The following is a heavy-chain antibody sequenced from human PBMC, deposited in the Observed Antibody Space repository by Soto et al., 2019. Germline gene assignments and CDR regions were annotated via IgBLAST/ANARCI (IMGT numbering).Heavy chain of an antibody. CDR2: ISYDGSNK. J-gene: IGHJ1*01. D-gene: IGHD3-22*01. CDR1: GFTFSSYA. Sequence: GGSLRLSCAASGFTFSSYAMHWVRQAPGKGLEWVAVISYDGSNKYYADSVKGRFTISRDNSKNTLYLQMNSLRAEDTAVYYCARGSNDYYDSSGYYSFAEYFQHWGQGTLVTVSS. V-gene: IGHV3-30-3*01. CDR3: ARGSNDYYDSSGYYSFAEYFQH.